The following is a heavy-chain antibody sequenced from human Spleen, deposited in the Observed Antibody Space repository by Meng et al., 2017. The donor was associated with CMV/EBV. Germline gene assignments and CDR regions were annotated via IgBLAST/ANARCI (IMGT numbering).Heavy chain of an antibody. V-gene: IGHV3-72*01. CDR1: GFSFSDHY. CDR2: IKKKTNSYTT. Sequence: SGFSFSDHYMDWGRQAPGKGLEWVARIKKKTNSYTTEYAASVKGRFTISRDDSQSSLYLQLTSLQSEDTAVYYCARVSTSAHYYFDCWGQGALVTVSS. CDR3: ARVSTSAHYYFDC. D-gene: IGHD5/OR15-5a*01. J-gene: IGHJ4*02.